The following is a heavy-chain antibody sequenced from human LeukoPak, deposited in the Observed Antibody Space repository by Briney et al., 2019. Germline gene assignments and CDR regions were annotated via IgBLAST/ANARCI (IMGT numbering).Heavy chain of an antibody. CDR1: GYTFTSYA. D-gene: IGHD3-16*02. CDR2: INTNTGNP. J-gene: IGHJ4*02. Sequence: ASVKVSCTASGYTFTSYAMNWVRQAPGQGLEWMGWINTNTGNPTYAQGFTGRFVSSLDTSVSTAYLQINSLKAEDTAVYYCARGTAMITFGGVIGIEGPIWGYWGQGTLVTVSS. V-gene: IGHV7-4-1*02. CDR3: ARGTAMITFGGVIGIEGPIWGY.